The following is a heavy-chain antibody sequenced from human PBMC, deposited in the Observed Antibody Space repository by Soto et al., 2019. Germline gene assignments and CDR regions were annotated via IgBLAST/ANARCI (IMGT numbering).Heavy chain of an antibody. CDR2: IIPILGIA. CDR3: ASKVDTAMVPKKYYYYYMDV. V-gene: IGHV1-69*02. J-gene: IGHJ6*03. D-gene: IGHD5-18*01. Sequence: ASVKVSCKGSGDTFSIYTTSWGRQDPGQGLEWMGRIIPILGIANYAQKFQGRVTITADKSTSTAYMELSSLRSEDTAVYYCASKVDTAMVPKKYYYYYMDVWGKGTTVTVSS. CDR1: GDTFSIYT.